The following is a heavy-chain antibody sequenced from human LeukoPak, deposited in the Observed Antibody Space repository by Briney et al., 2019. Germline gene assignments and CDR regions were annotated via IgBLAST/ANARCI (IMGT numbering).Heavy chain of an antibody. CDR3: ARGPVTTSGNCFDP. Sequence: SETLSLTCTVSGGSISSYCWSWIRQPPGKGLEWIGYIYYSGSTNYNPSLKSRVTISVDTSKNQFSLKLSSVTAADTAVYYCARGPVTTSGNCFDPWGQGTLVTVSS. D-gene: IGHD4-17*01. J-gene: IGHJ5*02. CDR2: IYYSGST. V-gene: IGHV4-59*08. CDR1: GGSISSYC.